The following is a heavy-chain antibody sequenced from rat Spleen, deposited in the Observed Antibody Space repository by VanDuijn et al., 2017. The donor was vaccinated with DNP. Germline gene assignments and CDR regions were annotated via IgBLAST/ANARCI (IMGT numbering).Heavy chain of an antibody. V-gene: IGHV2-41*01. CDR2: IWNTGGT. J-gene: IGHJ3*01. CDR1: GFSLTSYN. Sequence: QVQLKESGPGLVQPSQTLSLTCTVSGFSLTSYNVHWVRQPPGKGLEWMGVIWNTGGTRYNSALKSRLSISKDTSKSQVFLKVTSLQMEDTATYYCARLVGFGPAYWGQGTLVTVSS. CDR3: ARLVGFGPAY. D-gene: IGHD1-12*02.